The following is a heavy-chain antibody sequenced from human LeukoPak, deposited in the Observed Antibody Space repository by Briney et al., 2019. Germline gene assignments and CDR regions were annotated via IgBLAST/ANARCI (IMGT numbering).Heavy chain of an antibody. D-gene: IGHD5-12*01. J-gene: IGHJ4*02. CDR1: GGSFSTYY. CDR2: ISYSGRT. CDR3: AGYTVATMADY. Sequence: SSETLSLTCTVSGGSFSTYYWSWIRQPPGKGLEWIGSISYSGRTNYNPSLKSRVTISVDMSKNQFSLKLSSVTAADTAVYYCAGYTVATMADYWGQGTLVTVSS. V-gene: IGHV4-59*05.